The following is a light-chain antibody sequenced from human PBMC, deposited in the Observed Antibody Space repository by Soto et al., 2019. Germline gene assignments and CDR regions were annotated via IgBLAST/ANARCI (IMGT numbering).Light chain of an antibody. J-gene: IGLJ1*01. CDR2: DVS. CDR1: SSDVGGYNY. V-gene: IGLV2-14*01. Sequence: QSVLTQPASVSGSPGQSITISCTGTSSDVGGYNYVSWYQQYPGKAPKLMIYDVSNRPSGVSNRFSGSKSGNTASLTISVLQVEDEADYYCSSYTISNTLVFGSGTKVTVL. CDR3: SSYTISNTLV.